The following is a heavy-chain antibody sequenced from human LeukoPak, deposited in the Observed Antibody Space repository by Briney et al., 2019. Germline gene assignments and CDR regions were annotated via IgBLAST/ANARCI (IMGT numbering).Heavy chain of an antibody. J-gene: IGHJ4*02. CDR1: GGSISSSSYY. Sequence: MSSDTLSLTCTVSGGSISSSSYYWGWIRQPPGKGLEWIGTIYYSGYTYYNPSLKSRVTISVDTSKNQFSLKLSSVTAADTAVYYCAKDYMGSSYNRGLDYWGQGALVTVSS. V-gene: IGHV4-39*02. CDR2: IYYSGYT. D-gene: IGHD3-10*01. CDR3: AKDYMGSSYNRGLDY.